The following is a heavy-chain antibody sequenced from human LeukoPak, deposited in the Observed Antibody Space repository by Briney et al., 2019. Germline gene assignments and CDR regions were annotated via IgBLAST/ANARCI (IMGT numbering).Heavy chain of an antibody. CDR2: INPNSGGT. Sequence: ASVKVSCKASGYTFTGYYMHWVRQAPGQGLEWMGWINPNSGGTNFAQEFQGRVTMTRDTSISTAYMELSWLRSDDTAVYYCARDFRQLAIDYWGREPWSPSPQ. V-gene: IGHV1-2*02. CDR1: GYTFTGYY. CDR3: ARDFRQLAIDY. J-gene: IGHJ4*02. D-gene: IGHD6-13*01.